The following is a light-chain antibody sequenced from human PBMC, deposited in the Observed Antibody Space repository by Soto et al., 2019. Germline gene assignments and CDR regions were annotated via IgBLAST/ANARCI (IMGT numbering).Light chain of an antibody. CDR1: SSNIGAGYD. J-gene: IGLJ2*01. Sequence: QPVLTQPPSVSGAPGQRVTISCTGSSSNIGAGYDVHWYQQLPGTAPKLLIYGNNNRPSGVPDRFSGSKSSTSASLAITGLQAEDEADYYCQSYDSTLSVVFGGGTQLTVL. CDR3: QSYDSTLSVV. CDR2: GNN. V-gene: IGLV1-40*01.